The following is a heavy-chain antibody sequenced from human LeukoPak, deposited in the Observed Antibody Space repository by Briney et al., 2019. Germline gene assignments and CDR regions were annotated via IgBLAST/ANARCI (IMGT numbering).Heavy chain of an antibody. CDR3: ARDPPIAAAGIDY. CDR1: GFTFSSYW. Sequence: GGSLRLSCAASGFTFSSYWMSWARQAPGKGLEWVANIKQDGSEKYYVDSVKGRFTISRDNAKNSLYLQMNSLRAEDTAVYYCARDPPIAAAGIDYWGQGTLVTVSS. D-gene: IGHD6-13*01. CDR2: IKQDGSEK. V-gene: IGHV3-7*01. J-gene: IGHJ4*02.